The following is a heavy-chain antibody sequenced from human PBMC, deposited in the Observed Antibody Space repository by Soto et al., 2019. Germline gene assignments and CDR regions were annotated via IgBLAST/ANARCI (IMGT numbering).Heavy chain of an antibody. CDR3: ARGQRALITYGPFDP. J-gene: IGHJ5*02. CDR1: GFTLSSYA. V-gene: IGHV3-23*01. CDR2: FSGTGGYT. Sequence: GSLRLSCAASGFTLSSYAMSWVRQAPGKGLEWVSTFSGTGGYTYYTDSVKGRFTISRDESKNTLFLHMNSLRAADTAVYYCARGQRALITYGPFDPWGQGTLVT. D-gene: IGHD4-17*01.